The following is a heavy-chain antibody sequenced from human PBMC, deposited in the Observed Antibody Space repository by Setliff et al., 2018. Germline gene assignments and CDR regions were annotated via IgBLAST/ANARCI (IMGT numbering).Heavy chain of an antibody. CDR1: GDSISSGSYY. V-gene: IGHV4-61*09. J-gene: IGHJ4*02. Sequence: SETLSLTCTVSGDSISSGSYYWTWIRQPAGKGLEWIGHFHTGGSTNYNRSLRSRVSISVDTSKNQFSLKLSSVTAADTATYYCARLATDYGDYESLNYFDYWGQGTLVTVSS. CDR2: FHTGGST. CDR3: ARLATDYGDYESLNYFDY. D-gene: IGHD4-17*01.